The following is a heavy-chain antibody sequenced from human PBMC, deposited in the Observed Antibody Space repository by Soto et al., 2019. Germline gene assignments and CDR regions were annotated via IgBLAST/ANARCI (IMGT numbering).Heavy chain of an antibody. V-gene: IGHV3-73*02. CDR3: TRLPSVEAVAGTGDY. Sequence: EVQLVESGGGLVQPGGSLKLSCAASGFTFSGSAMHWVRQASGKGLEWVGRIRSKANSYATAYAASVKGRFTISRDDSKSTAYLQMNSLKTEDTAVYYCTRLPSVEAVAGTGDYWGQGTLVTVSS. D-gene: IGHD6-19*01. CDR1: GFTFSGSA. CDR2: IRSKANSYAT. J-gene: IGHJ4*02.